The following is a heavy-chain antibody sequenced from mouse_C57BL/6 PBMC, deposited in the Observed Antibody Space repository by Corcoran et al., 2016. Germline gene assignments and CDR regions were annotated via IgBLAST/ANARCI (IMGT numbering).Heavy chain of an antibody. CDR1: GYTFTDYY. CDR3: ARGDYDVRVWFAY. V-gene: IGHV1-26*01. J-gene: IGHJ3*01. CDR2: INPNNGGT. Sequence: EVQLQQSGPELVKPGASVKISCKASGYTFTDYYMNWVKQSHGKSLEWIGDINPNNGGTSYNQKFKGKATLTVDKSSSTAYMELRSLTSEDSAVYYCARGDYDVRVWFAYWGQGTLVTVSA. D-gene: IGHD2-4*01.